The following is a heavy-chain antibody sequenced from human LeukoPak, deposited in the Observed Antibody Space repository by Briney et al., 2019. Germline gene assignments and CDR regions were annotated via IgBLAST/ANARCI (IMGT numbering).Heavy chain of an antibody. CDR2: INPNSGVT. CDR1: GYTFTGYY. CDR3: ARDRGYGDYYFHY. Sequence: ASVKVSCKASGYTFTGYYMHWVRQAPGQGLEWMGWINPNSGVTNYAQKFLGRVTMTRDTSISTAYMELSRLRSDDTAVYYCARDRGYGDYYFHYWGQGTLVTVSS. V-gene: IGHV1-2*02. D-gene: IGHD4-17*01. J-gene: IGHJ4*02.